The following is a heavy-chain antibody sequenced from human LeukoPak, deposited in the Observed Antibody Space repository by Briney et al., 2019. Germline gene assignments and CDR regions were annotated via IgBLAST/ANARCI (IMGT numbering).Heavy chain of an antibody. V-gene: IGHV3-73*01. CDR2: IRSKANSYAT. Sequence: GGSLRLSCAASGFTFSGSAMHWVRQASGKGLEWVGRIRSKANSYATAYAASVKGRFTISRDDSKNTAYLQMNSLKTEDTAVYYCTSLSSVSATHSNYWGQGTLVTVSS. D-gene: IGHD2-15*01. J-gene: IGHJ4*02. CDR3: TSLSSVSATHSNY. CDR1: GFTFSGSA.